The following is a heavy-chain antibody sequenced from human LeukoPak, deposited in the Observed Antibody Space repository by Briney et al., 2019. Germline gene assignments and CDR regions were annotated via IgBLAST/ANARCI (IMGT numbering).Heavy chain of an antibody. V-gene: IGHV4-59*08. D-gene: IGHD5-18*01. CDR1: GGSIINYY. CDR2: TFYSGST. Sequence: SETLSLTCTVSGGSIINYYWSWIRQPPGKGLEWIGYTFYSGSTNYNPSLHSRVTLSVDTSKKQFSRKLGSVTAADTAIYYCARQEVDTSSFDTCGPGTLGSVSS. CDR3: ARQEVDTSSFDT. J-gene: IGHJ4*02.